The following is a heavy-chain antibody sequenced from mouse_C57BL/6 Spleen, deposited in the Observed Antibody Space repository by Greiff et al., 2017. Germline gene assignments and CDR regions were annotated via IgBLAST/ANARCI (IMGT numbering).Heavy chain of an antibody. J-gene: IGHJ3*01. CDR3: ARLDSSGLAGFAY. D-gene: IGHD3-2*02. V-gene: IGHV1-81*01. Sequence: QVQLQQSGAELARPGASVKLSCKASGYTFTSYGISWVKQRTGQGLEWIGEIYPRSGNTYYNEKFKGKATLTADKSSSTAYMELRSLTSEDSAVYFCARLDSSGLAGFAYWGQGTLVTVSA. CDR1: GYTFTSYG. CDR2: IYPRSGNT.